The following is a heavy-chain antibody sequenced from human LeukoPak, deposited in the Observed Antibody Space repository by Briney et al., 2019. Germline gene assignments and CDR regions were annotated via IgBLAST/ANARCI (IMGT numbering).Heavy chain of an antibody. J-gene: IGHJ4*02. CDR3: AKMQLKAGESDY. Sequence: PGGCLRLSCAAAGFTFSSYGMRWVRQAPGKGLEWVAFIRYDGSNKYYADSVKGRFTISRDNSKNTPYLQMNSLRAEDTAVYYCAKMQLKAGESDYWGQGTLVTVSS. CDR1: GFTFSSYG. V-gene: IGHV3-30*02. CDR2: IRYDGSNK. D-gene: IGHD3-10*01.